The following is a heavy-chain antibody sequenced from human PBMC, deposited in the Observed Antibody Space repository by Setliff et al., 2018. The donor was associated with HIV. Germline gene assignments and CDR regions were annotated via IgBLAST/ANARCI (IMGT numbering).Heavy chain of an antibody. CDR2: MNPNSGNT. J-gene: IGHJ5*02. CDR1: GHTFTKFD. D-gene: IGHD3-10*01. V-gene: IGHV1-8*01. CDR3: ARKHKVSLGRGIVVLWGFDP. Sequence: ASVKISCKASGHTFTKFDINWVRQATGQGLEWMGWMNPNSGNTGFAQKFQGRVTMTRSTSFSTAYMELSNLTSEDTAIYYCARKHKVSLGRGIVVLWGFDPWGQGTRGTVSS.